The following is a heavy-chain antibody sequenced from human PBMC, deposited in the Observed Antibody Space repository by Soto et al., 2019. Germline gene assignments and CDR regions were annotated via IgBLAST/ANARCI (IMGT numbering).Heavy chain of an antibody. CDR1: GFTFSSYA. D-gene: IGHD6-19*01. V-gene: IGHV3-23*01. J-gene: IGHJ3*01. CDR3: AKTYSSGRGAFDV. Sequence: PGGSLRLSCAASGFTFSSYAMSWVRQAPGKGLEWVSAISGSSSSIYYADSVKGRFTISRDNAKNSLYLQMNSLRAEDTAVYYCAKTYSSGRGAFDVWGQGTMVTVSS. CDR2: ISGSSSSI.